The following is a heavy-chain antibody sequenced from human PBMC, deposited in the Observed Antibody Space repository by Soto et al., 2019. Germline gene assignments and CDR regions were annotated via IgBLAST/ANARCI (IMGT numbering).Heavy chain of an antibody. CDR3: AKGITDSYYYGMDV. Sequence: EVQLLESGGGLVQPGGSLRLSCAASGFTFSSYAMSWVRQAPGKGLEWVSAISGSGGSTYYADSVKGRFTISRDNSKHTRYLQMNSLRAEDTAVYYCAKGITDSYYYGMDVWGQGTTVTVSS. V-gene: IGHV3-23*01. CDR2: ISGSGGST. CDR1: GFTFSSYA. D-gene: IGHD2-21*01. J-gene: IGHJ6*02.